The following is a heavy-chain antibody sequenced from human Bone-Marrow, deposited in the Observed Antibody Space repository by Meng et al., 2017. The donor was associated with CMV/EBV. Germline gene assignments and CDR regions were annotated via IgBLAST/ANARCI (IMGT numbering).Heavy chain of an antibody. CDR3: ARDGLDYGDYFDY. Sequence: CAATGFTFSSYAMHWVRQAPGKGLEWVAVISYDGRNKNYEDSVKGRFTISRDNSKNTLYLQMNSLRAEDTAVYYCARDGLDYGDYFDYWGQGTLVTVSS. V-gene: IGHV3-30*04. CDR1: GFTFSSYA. J-gene: IGHJ4*02. D-gene: IGHD4-17*01. CDR2: ISYDGRNK.